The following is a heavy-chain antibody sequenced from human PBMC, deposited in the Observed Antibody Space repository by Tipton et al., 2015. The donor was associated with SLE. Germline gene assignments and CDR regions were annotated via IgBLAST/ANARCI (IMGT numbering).Heavy chain of an antibody. CDR3: ARGISSGWWNY. J-gene: IGHJ4*02. Sequence: TLSLTCAVSGGSISSGGYSWSWIRQPPGKGLEWIGYIYHSGSTYYNPSLKSRVTISVDTSKNQFSLKLSSVTAADTAVYYCARGISSGWWNYWGQGNLVTVSS. CDR2: IYHSGST. V-gene: IGHV4-30-2*01. D-gene: IGHD6-19*01. CDR1: GGSISSGGYS.